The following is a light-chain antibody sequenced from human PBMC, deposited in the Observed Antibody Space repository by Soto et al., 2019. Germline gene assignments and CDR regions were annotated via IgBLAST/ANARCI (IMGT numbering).Light chain of an antibody. J-gene: IGLJ2*01. V-gene: IGLV4-69*01. CDR2: VYSDGSH. Sequence: QPVLTQSPSASASLGASVKLTCTLSSEHSSYTIAWHQQQPEKGPRYLMKVYSDGSHMQGDGIPDRFSGSSSGAERYLTISSVQSEDEADYYCQTWGNGIRVFGGGTKLTVL. CDR1: SEHSSYT. CDR3: QTWGNGIRV.